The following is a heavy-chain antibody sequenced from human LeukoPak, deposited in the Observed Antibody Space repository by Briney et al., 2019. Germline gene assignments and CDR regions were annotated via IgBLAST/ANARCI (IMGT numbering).Heavy chain of an antibody. V-gene: IGHV3-9*01. CDR3: GKDSRHIVGGSYYYYGMDV. CDR2: ISWNSGNI. D-gene: IGHD1-26*01. J-gene: IGHJ6*02. CDR1: GFTFDDYA. Sequence: GGSLRLSCEASGFTFDDYAMHWVRQTPGKGLEWVSGISWNSGNIDYADSVKGRFTISRDNAKNSLYLQMNSLRTEDTALYYCGKDSRHIVGGSYYYYGMDVWGQGTTVTVSS.